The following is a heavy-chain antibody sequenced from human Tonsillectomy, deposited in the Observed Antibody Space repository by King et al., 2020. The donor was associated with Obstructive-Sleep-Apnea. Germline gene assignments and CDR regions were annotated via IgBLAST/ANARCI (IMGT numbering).Heavy chain of an antibody. V-gene: IGHV4-39*07. Sequence: QLQESGPGLVKPSETLSLTCTVSGGSISSSSYYWGWIRQPPGKGLEWIGSIYYSGSTYYNPSLKSRVTISLDTSKNQFSLKLSSVTAADTAVYYCARDRAYDYVWGNTGYFDLWGRGTLVTVSS. CDR2: IYYSGST. CDR1: GGSISSSSYY. CDR3: ARDRAYDYVWGNTGYFDL. J-gene: IGHJ2*01. D-gene: IGHD3-16*01.